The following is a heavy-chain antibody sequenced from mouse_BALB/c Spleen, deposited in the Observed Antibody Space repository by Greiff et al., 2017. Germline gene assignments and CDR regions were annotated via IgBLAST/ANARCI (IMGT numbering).Heavy chain of an antibody. V-gene: IGHV5-12-2*01. CDR2: ISNGGGST. D-gene: IGHD1-2*01. CDR1: GFTFSSYT. J-gene: IGHJ1*01. Sequence: EVMLVESGGGLVQPGGSLKLSCAASGFTFSSYTMSWVRQTPEKRLEWVAYISNGGGSTYYPDTVKGRFTISRDNAKNTLYLQMSSLKSEDTAMYYCARLAFTTATWYFDVWGAGTTVTVSA. CDR3: ARLAFTTATWYFDV.